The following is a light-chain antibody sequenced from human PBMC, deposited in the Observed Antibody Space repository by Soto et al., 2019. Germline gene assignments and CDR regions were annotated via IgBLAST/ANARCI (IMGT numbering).Light chain of an antibody. CDR3: QQRSHWPRT. J-gene: IGKJ1*01. V-gene: IGKV3-11*01. CDR1: QSVSSK. Sequence: EIVMTQSPATLSVSPGERATLSCRASQSVSSKLAWYQQKPGQAPRLLIYDVSNRATGIPARFSGSGSGTDFSLTISSLEPEDFAVYYCQQRSHWPRTFGQGTKVDIK. CDR2: DVS.